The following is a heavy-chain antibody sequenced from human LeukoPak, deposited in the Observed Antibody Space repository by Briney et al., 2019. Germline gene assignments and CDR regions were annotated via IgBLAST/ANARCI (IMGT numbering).Heavy chain of an antibody. Sequence: ASETLSLTCAVSGDSIGSNYWWSWVRQPPGKGLEWIGEIYHSGSTNYNPSLKSRVTISLDKSKNQFSLKPTSVIAADTAVYYCARVTTVIVVLIHNDAFDIWGRGTIVTVSS. CDR1: GDSIGSNYW. CDR3: ARVTTVIVVLIHNDAFDI. V-gene: IGHV4-4*02. J-gene: IGHJ3*02. CDR2: IYHSGST. D-gene: IGHD3-22*01.